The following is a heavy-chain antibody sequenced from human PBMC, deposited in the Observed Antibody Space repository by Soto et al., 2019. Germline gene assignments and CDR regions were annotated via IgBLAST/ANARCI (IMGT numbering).Heavy chain of an antibody. J-gene: IGHJ4*02. Sequence: QVQLVESGGGVVQPGRSLRLSCAASGFTFSSYGMHWVRQAPGKGLEWVAVIWYDGSNKYYADSVKGRFTISRDNYKNTLYLQMNSRRAEDTAVYYCARGSGIWLGPLSRGNAYWGQGTLVTVSS. CDR2: IWYDGSNK. CDR3: ARGSGIWLGPLSRGNAY. D-gene: IGHD1-26*01. V-gene: IGHV3-33*01. CDR1: GFTFSSYG.